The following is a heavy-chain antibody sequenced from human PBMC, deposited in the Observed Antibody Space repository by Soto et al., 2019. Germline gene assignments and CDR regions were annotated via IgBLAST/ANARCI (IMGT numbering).Heavy chain of an antibody. CDR1: GFTFSSYA. V-gene: IGHV3-23*01. CDR3: AKGAQQWLVRGTLHNWFDP. CDR2: ISGSGGST. J-gene: IGHJ5*02. D-gene: IGHD6-19*01. Sequence: GGSLRLSCAASGFTFSSYAMSWVRQAPGKGLEWVSAISGSGGSTYYADSVKGRFTISRDNSKNTLYLQMNSLRAEDTAVYYCAKGAQQWLVRGTLHNWFDPWGQGTLVTVSS.